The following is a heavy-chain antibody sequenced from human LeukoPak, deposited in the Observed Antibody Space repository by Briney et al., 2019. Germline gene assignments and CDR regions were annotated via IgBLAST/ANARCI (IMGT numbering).Heavy chain of an antibody. V-gene: IGHV1-69*02. D-gene: IGHD6-13*01. Sequence: GASVKVSCKASGYTFTGYYMHWVRQAPGQGLEWMGRIIPILGIANYAQKFQGRVTITADKSTSTAYMELSSLRSEDTAVYYCAQKAAAGYYYYGMDVWGQGTTVTVSS. CDR2: IIPILGIA. J-gene: IGHJ6*02. CDR1: GYTFTGYY. CDR3: AQKAAAGYYYYGMDV.